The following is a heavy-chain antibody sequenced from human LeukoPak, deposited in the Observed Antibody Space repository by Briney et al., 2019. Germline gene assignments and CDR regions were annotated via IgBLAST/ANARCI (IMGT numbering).Heavy chain of an antibody. D-gene: IGHD3-22*01. J-gene: IGHJ3*02. Sequence: GGSLRLSCATSGFTFSSYTMTWVRQAPGKGLEWVSSISGTTSSINYGDSVKGRFTIFRDNAKNSLYLQMDSLRAEDTAVYYCARDSYDTSGYSWYMPFDIWGQGTMVTVSS. CDR2: ISGTTSSI. V-gene: IGHV3-21*01. CDR3: ARDSYDTSGYSWYMPFDI. CDR1: GFTFSSYT.